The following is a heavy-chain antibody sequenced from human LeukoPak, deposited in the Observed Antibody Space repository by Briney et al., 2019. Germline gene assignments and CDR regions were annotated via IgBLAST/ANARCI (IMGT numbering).Heavy chain of an antibody. CDR3: ARVRGYYFDY. V-gene: IGHV3-33*01. J-gene: IGHJ4*02. Sequence: PGGSRRLACAPAGFTFTSYDIPWVSQPPDKGPEWVAVIWYDGSAKYYVDSVKGRFTISRDNSKNTLYLQMNRLRAEDTAVYYCARVRGYYFDYWGQGTLVTVSS. CDR2: IWYDGSAK. CDR1: GFTFTSYD.